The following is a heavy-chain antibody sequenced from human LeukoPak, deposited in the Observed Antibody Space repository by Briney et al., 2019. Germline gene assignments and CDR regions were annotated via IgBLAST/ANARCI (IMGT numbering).Heavy chain of an antibody. V-gene: IGHV4-39*07. Sequence: PSETLSLTCSVSNGSIDSSTDYWAWIRQPPGKGLEWIASIYYSGSTYYSPSLKSRAIISVDPSKNLFSLRLSSVTAADTAVYYCARGVAFYFGSGSPNYWGQGTLVTV. D-gene: IGHD3-10*01. CDR3: ARGVAFYFGSGSPNY. CDR1: NGSIDSSTDY. CDR2: IYYSGST. J-gene: IGHJ4*02.